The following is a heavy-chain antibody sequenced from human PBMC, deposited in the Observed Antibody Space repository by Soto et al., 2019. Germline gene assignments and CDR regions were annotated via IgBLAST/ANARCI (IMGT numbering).Heavy chain of an antibody. CDR1: GFTFDDYA. CDR2: ISSSRTYI. V-gene: IGHV3-21*01. J-gene: IGHJ5*01. CDR3: AKGSPYNWFDS. D-gene: IGHD1-26*01. Sequence: GGSLRLSCAASGFTFDDYAMHWVRQAPGKGLEWVSSISSSRTYIHYADSVKGRFTISRDNAKNSLFLRMNSLRAEDTAVYFCAKGSPYNWFDSWGQGTLVTVSS.